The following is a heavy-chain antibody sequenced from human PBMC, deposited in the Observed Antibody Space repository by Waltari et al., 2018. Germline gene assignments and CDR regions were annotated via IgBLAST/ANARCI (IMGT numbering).Heavy chain of an antibody. J-gene: IGHJ6*03. CDR3: ARVGLTGDPGYMDV. V-gene: IGHV4-59*01. D-gene: IGHD7-27*01. CDR2: IYYSGST. CDR1: GGSISSYY. Sequence: QVQLQESGPGLVKPSETLSLTCTVSGGSISSYYWSWLRQPPGKGLEWIGYIYYSGSTNYNPSLKSRVTISVDTSKNQFSLKLSSVTAADTAVYYCARVGLTGDPGYMDVWGKGTTVTVSS.